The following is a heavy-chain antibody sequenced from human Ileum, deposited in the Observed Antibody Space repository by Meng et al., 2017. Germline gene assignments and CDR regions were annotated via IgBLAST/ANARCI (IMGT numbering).Heavy chain of an antibody. CDR2: ISYDGTFK. J-gene: IGHJ4*02. CDR1: GFTFSNHA. D-gene: IGHD2-21*02. V-gene: IGHV3-30*01. Sequence: EGSLRLSCAASGFTFSNHAMHWVRQAPGKGLEWVAVISYDGTFKSYADSVKGRFTISRDNSKNTLFLQMNSLSAEDTAVYSCARDWGSICGIDCRCITHWGQGTLVTVSS. CDR3: ARDWGSICGIDCRCITH.